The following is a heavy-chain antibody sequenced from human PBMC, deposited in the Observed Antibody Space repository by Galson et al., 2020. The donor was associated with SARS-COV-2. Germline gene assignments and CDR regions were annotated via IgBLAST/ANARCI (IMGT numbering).Heavy chain of an antibody. V-gene: IGHV4-39*07. Sequence: SETLSLTCTVSGGSMSSSSYCWGWIRQPPGKGREWVGTICSGGSTYYNPSIKSRVTISVDTSKSQFSLELTSVSAADTAVYYCARAESASYHYRHDYWGQGPLVPVSS. CDR2: ICSGGST. D-gene: IGHD3-10*01. CDR1: GGSMSSSSYC. CDR3: ARAESASYHYRHDY. J-gene: IGHJ4*02.